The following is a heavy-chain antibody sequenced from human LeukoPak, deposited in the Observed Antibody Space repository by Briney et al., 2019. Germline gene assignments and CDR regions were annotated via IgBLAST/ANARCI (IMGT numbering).Heavy chain of an antibody. CDR1: GFTFDDYG. Sequence: GGSLRLSCAASGFTFDDYGMSWVRQAPGKGLEWVSGINWNGGSAGYADSVKGRFTISRDNAKNSLYLQMNSLRAEDTALYHCARDGRYCSSTSCYIDDYYYYGMDVWGQGTTVTVSS. CDR2: INWNGGSA. CDR3: ARDGRYCSSTSCYIDDYYYYGMDV. D-gene: IGHD2-2*01. J-gene: IGHJ6*02. V-gene: IGHV3-20*01.